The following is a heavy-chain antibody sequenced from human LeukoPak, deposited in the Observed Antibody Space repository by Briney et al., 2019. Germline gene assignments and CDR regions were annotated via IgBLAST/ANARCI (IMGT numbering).Heavy chain of an antibody. CDR2: TNWNGGST. CDR3: ARDRGYYDFWSGYYA. Sequence: PGGSLRLSCAASGFTFDDYGMSWDRQAPGMGLEWVSGTNWNGGSTGYADSVKGRFTISRDNAKNSLYLQMNSLRAEDTALYYCARDRGYYDFWSGYYAWGQGTLVTVSS. J-gene: IGHJ5*02. CDR1: GFTFDDYG. D-gene: IGHD3-3*01. V-gene: IGHV3-20*04.